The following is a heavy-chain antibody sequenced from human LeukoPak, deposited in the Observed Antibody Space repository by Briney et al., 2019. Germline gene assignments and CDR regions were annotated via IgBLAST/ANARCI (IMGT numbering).Heavy chain of an antibody. J-gene: IGHJ4*02. CDR2: ISSSGSTI. CDR3: ARESGGYCSSTSCYPDY. CDR1: GFTFSSYG. V-gene: IGHV3-48*04. D-gene: IGHD2-2*01. Sequence: GGSLRLSCAASGFTFSSYGMHWVRQAPGKGLEWVSYISSSGSTIYYADSVKGRFTISRDNAKNSLYLQMNSLRAEDTAVYYCARESGGYCSSTSCYPDYWGQGTLVTVSS.